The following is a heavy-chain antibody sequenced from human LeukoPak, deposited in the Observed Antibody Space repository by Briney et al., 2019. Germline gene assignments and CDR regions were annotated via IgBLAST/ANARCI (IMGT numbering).Heavy chain of an antibody. CDR1: GGSIGSSSYY. D-gene: IGHD2-21*01. J-gene: IGHJ4*02. CDR2: IYYSGTT. Sequence: SETLSLTCTVSGGSIGSSSYYWGWIRQPPGKGLEWIGIIYYSGTTYYNPSLKSRVTISVDTSKNQFSLKLSSVTAADTAVYYCARRHLFRGYFDYWGQGTLVTVSS. V-gene: IGHV4-39*07. CDR3: ARRHLFRGYFDY.